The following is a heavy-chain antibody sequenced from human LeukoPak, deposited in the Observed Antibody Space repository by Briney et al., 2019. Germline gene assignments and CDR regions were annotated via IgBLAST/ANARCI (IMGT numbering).Heavy chain of an antibody. CDR1: GFTFSSYA. CDR2: ISGSGGST. V-gene: IGHV3-23*01. Sequence: GGSLRLSCAASGFTFSSYAMSWVRQAPGKGLEWVSAISGSGGSTYYADSVKGRFTISRDNSKNTLYLQMNSLRAEDTAVYYCAKDFSYYYESSGYADYWGQGTLVTVSS. J-gene: IGHJ4*02. D-gene: IGHD3-22*01. CDR3: AKDFSYYYESSGYADY.